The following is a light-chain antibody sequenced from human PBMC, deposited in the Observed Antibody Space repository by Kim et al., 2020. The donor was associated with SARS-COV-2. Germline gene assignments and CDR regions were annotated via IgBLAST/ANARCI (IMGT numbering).Light chain of an antibody. CDR3: QQSNNWLT. J-gene: IGKJ4*01. CDR2: DAS. V-gene: IGKV3-11*01. CDR1: QSVSSY. Sequence: EIVLTQSPATLSLSPGERATLSCRASQSVSSYLAWYQQKPGQAPRLLIYDASNRATGIPARFSGSGSGTDFTLTISSLEPEDFAVYYCQQSNNWLTFGGGTKVDIK.